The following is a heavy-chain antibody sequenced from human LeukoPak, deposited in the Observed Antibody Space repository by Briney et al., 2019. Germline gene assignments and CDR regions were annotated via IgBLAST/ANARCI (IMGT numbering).Heavy chain of an antibody. Sequence: PGGAPRLSLSTPGFTLSSLLMSWGRPAPGEGAGGGGKIKQDGSEKYYVDSVKGRFTISRDNAKNSLYLQMNSLRAEDTAVYYCARDFKAVARWDFDYWGQGTLVTVSS. D-gene: IGHD6-19*01. CDR1: GFTLSSLL. J-gene: IGHJ4*02. V-gene: IGHV3-7*01. CDR2: IKQDGSEK. CDR3: ARDFKAVARWDFDY.